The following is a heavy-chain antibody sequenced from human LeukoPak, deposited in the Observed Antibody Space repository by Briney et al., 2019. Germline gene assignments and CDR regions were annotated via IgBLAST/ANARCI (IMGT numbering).Heavy chain of an antibody. D-gene: IGHD6-13*01. Sequence: SGAQSLTCTVSGGSISSSSYYWAWIRQPPGKGLDRIVSIYYSRSNSYNPSLKRRVTISVDTSKNQFSPKLSCVPAADTAVYYCASYSIAAAGTGYWGQGTLVTVSS. CDR3: ASYSIAAAGTGY. CDR2: IYYSRSN. J-gene: IGHJ4*02. CDR1: GGSISSSSYY. V-gene: IGHV4-39*01.